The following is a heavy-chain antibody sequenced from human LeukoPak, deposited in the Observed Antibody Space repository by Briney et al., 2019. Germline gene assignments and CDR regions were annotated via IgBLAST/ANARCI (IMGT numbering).Heavy chain of an antibody. D-gene: IGHD6-13*01. CDR3: ARGSSSNSWYFDY. J-gene: IGHJ4*02. Sequence: GGSLRLSCAASGFTFSSYSMNWAPKAPGKGLEWVSYISSSSSTIYYADSVKGRFTISRDNAKNSLYLQMNSLRAEDTAVYYCARGSSSNSWYFDYWGQGTLVTVSS. CDR2: ISSSSSTI. CDR1: GFTFSSYS. V-gene: IGHV3-48*01.